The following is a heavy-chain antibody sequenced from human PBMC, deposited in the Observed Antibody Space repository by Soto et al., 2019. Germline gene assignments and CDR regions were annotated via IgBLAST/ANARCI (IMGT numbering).Heavy chain of an antibody. D-gene: IGHD5-12*01. V-gene: IGHV3-9*01. J-gene: IGHJ4*02. Sequence: EVQLVESGGGLVQPGRSLRLSCTASGFTFDDYAMHWVRQAPGKGLEWVSGISWNSGSIGYADSVKGRFTISRDNAKNSLYLQMNSLRAEDTALYYCAKGTNSGYDYYFDYWGQGTLVTVSS. CDR3: AKGTNSGYDYYFDY. CDR1: GFTFDDYA. CDR2: ISWNSGSI.